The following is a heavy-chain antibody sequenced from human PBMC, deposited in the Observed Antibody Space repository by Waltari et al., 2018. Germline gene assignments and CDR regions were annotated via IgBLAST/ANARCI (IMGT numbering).Heavy chain of an antibody. CDR1: GGSFSVSF. CDR2: IDYSGST. V-gene: IGHV4-34*02. D-gene: IGHD3-10*01. J-gene: IGHJ5*02. Sequence: QVQLQQWGAGLLKPSQTLSLTCAVEGGSFSVSFWNWVRPPPGKGLEWIGGIDYSGSTNYNPSLKSRVTLSIDTSRKRFSLNLNSMTAADTAIYYCARSGFHGSGTPFDPWGRGTLVTVSS. CDR3: ARSGFHGSGTPFDP.